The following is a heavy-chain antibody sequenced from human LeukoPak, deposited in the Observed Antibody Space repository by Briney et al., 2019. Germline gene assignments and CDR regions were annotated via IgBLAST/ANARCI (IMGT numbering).Heavy chain of an antibody. J-gene: IGHJ3*02. Sequence: GGSLRLSCAASGFTFSSYSMNWVRQAPGKGLEWVSYISSSSSTIYYADSVKGRFTISRDNAKNSLYLQMNSLRAEDTAVYYCARDQMYSSGWYETDAFDIWGQGTMVTVSS. D-gene: IGHD6-19*01. CDR3: ARDQMYSSGWYETDAFDI. CDR2: ISSSSSTI. CDR1: GFTFSSYS. V-gene: IGHV3-48*01.